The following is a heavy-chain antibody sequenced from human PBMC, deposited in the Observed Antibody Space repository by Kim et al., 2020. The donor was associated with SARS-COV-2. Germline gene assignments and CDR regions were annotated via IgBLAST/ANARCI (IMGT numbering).Heavy chain of an antibody. V-gene: IGHV3-74*01. D-gene: IGHD3-22*01. J-gene: IGHJ4*02. Sequence: GGSLRLSCAASGFTVSSYWMNWVRQAPGKGLVWVARINSDGRGTSYADSVKGRFTISRANAKKTMYLQMNRLRAEDTAVYYCARRAVDSSGTYYFDYWGQGTLVTVSS. CDR2: INSDGRGT. CDR1: GFTVSSYW. CDR3: ARRAVDSSGTYYFDY.